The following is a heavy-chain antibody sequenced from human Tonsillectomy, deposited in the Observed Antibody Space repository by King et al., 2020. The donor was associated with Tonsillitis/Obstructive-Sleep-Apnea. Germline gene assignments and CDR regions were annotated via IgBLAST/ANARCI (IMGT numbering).Heavy chain of an antibody. J-gene: IGHJ6*03. CDR1: GYTFTSYG. Sequence: VQLVESGAEVKKPGASVKVSCKSSGYTFTSYGINWLRQAPGQGLEWMGWISAYNGNTDYAQKFQGRVTMTTDTSTSTAYMELRSLRSDDTAVYYCARDPLYYYVDVWGKGTTVTVSS. CDR3: ARDPLYYYVDV. CDR2: ISAYNGNT. V-gene: IGHV1-18*01.